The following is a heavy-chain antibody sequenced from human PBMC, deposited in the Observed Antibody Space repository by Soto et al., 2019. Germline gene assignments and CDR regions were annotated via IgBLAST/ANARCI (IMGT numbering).Heavy chain of an antibody. CDR1: GFTFTSSA. Sequence: GASVKVSCKASGFTFTSSAMQWVRQARGQRLEWIGWIVVGSGNTNYAQKFQERVTITRDMSTSTAYMELSSLRSEDTAVYYCAAGILDSSGYPYPLFDYWGQGTLVTVSS. J-gene: IGHJ4*02. CDR2: IVVGSGNT. V-gene: IGHV1-58*02. D-gene: IGHD3-22*01. CDR3: AAGILDSSGYPYPLFDY.